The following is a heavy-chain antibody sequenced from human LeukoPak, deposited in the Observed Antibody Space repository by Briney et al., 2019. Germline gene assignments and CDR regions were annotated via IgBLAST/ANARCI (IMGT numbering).Heavy chain of an antibody. CDR1: GFTFSSYG. Sequence: PGRSLRLSCAASGFTFSSYGMHWVRQAPGKGLEWVSAIGGSGGHTVYADSVKGHFTISRDNSKNTLYLQMNSLRAEDTAVYYCAKAPTSSYYYDSSGYYAEYFQHWGQGTLVTVSS. J-gene: IGHJ1*01. V-gene: IGHV3-23*01. D-gene: IGHD3-22*01. CDR3: AKAPTSSYYYDSSGYYAEYFQH. CDR2: IGGSGGHT.